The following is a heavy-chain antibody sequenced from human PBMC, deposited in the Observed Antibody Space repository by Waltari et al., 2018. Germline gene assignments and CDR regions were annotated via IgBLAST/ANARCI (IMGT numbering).Heavy chain of an antibody. V-gene: IGHV4-31*03. D-gene: IGHD3-10*01. CDR3: ARQNVGPGSAHLDH. CDR1: GGSISSSGYY. CDR2: IYNSGSA. Sequence: QVQLQESGPGLVKSSQTLSLTCTVSGGSISSSGYYWNWIRQHPKKGLEWIGLIYNSGSASYNPSLKSRGTISGDTSKNQFSLKLNSVTADDTAMYYCARQNVGPGSAHLDHWGQGTLVTVSS. J-gene: IGHJ4*02.